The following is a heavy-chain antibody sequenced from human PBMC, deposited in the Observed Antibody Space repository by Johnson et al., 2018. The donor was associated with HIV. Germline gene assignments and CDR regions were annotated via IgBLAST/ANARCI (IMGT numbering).Heavy chain of an antibody. Sequence: QVQLVESGGGVVQPGGSLRLSCAASGFTFSSYGMHWVRQAPGKGLEWVAFIRYDGSNKYYANSVKGRFTTSRDNSKNTLYLQMGSRRAEDMAVYYCARGGGSSWSDAFDIWGQGTMVTVSS. CDR3: ARGGGSSWSDAFDI. J-gene: IGHJ3*02. CDR1: GFTFSSYG. CDR2: IRYDGSNK. V-gene: IGHV3-30*02. D-gene: IGHD6-13*01.